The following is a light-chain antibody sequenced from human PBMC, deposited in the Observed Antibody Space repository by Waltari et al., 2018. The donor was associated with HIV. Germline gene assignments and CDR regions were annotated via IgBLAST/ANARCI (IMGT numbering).Light chain of an antibody. Sequence: QSVLTQPPSLSGAPGQRVIISCTGSSSNIGAGFDVHWYHQLPGPAPNLLIYGNNNRPSGVPDRFSGSKSGTSASLANTGLQADDEADYYCQSYDSGLNTYVFGTGTRVTVL. CDR1: SSNIGAGFD. J-gene: IGLJ1*01. CDR3: QSYDSGLNTYV. V-gene: IGLV1-40*01. CDR2: GNN.